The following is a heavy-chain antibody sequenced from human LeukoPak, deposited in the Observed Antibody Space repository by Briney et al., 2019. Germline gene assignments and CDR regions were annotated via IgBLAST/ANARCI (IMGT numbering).Heavy chain of an antibody. CDR1: GYSFPSYW. CDR2: IAPSDSYT. V-gene: IGHV5-10-1*01. J-gene: IGHJ5*02. CDR3: VRRPPGVYDTTQNWFDP. D-gene: IGHD3-22*01. Sequence: GEPLKISCKVSGYSFPSYWITWVRQVPGKGLEWMGRIAPSDSYTNYNPSFEGHVTTSVEKSITTVYLQWSSLKASDTAMYYCVRRPPGVYDTTQNWFDPWGQGTLVTVSS.